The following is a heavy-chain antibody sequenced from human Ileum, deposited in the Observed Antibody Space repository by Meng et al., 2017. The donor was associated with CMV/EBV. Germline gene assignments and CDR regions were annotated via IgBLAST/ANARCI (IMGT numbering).Heavy chain of an antibody. CDR1: GFTFNRYY. V-gene: IGHV3-21*01. J-gene: IGHJ4*02. CDR3: ARDDFDYQKFCDF. D-gene: IGHD3-9*01. Sequence: GESLKISCAASGFTFNRYYMNWVRQAPGKGLEWVASISTTDRYIRYAGSVKGRFTISRDNVQNSIYLQMNDLRAEDTAVYYCARDDFDYQKFCDFWGQGTLVTVS. CDR2: ISTTDRYI.